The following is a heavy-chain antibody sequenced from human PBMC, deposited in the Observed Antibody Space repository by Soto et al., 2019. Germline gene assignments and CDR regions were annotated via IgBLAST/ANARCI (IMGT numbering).Heavy chain of an antibody. CDR1: GGSISSYY. V-gene: IGHV4-59*01. Sequence: PSETLSLTCTVSGGSISSYYWSWIRQPPGKGLEWIGYIYYSGSTNYNPSLKSRVTISVDTSKNQFSLKLSSVNAADTAVYYCARAYCSGGSCYSNWFDPWGQGTLVTVSS. CDR2: IYYSGST. J-gene: IGHJ5*02. CDR3: ARAYCSGGSCYSNWFDP. D-gene: IGHD2-15*01.